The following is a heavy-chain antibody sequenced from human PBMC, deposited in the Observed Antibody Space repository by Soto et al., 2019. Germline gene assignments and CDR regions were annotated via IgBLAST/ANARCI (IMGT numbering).Heavy chain of an antibody. CDR1: GGSISHYY. CDR3: ARGGSSWSGAWYFDL. CDR2: IYYSGSA. V-gene: IGHV4-59*01. D-gene: IGHD6-13*01. Sequence: QVQLQESGPGLLKPSETLSLTCTVSGGSISHYYWSWIRQPPGKGLEWIGYIYYSGSANYNPSLKSRVIISVDTSKNQFSLKLSSVTAADTAVYFCARGGSSWSGAWYFDLWGRGTLVTVSS. J-gene: IGHJ2*01.